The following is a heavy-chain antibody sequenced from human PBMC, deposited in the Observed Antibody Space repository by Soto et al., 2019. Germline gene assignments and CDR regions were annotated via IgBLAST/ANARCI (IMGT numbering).Heavy chain of an antibody. CDR2: IIPIFGTA. D-gene: IGHD2-21*02. V-gene: IGHV1-69*13. CDR3: ARVGIVVVTSNPYYYYGMYV. CDR1: GYTFTSYG. Sequence: SGKVSCKASGYTFTSYGISWVRQAPGQGLEWMGGIIPIFGTANYAQKFQGRVTITADESTSTAYMELSSLRSEDTAVYYCARVGIVVVTSNPYYYYGMYVWGQGTTVPVSS. J-gene: IGHJ6*02.